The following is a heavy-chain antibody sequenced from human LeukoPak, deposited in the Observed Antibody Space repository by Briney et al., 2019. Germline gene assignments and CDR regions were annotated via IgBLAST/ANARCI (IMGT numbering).Heavy chain of an antibody. Sequence: PGGSLRLSCAASGFTFSSYAMSWVRQAPGKGLERVSAISGSGGSTYYADSVEGRFTISRDNSKNTLYLQMNSLRAEDTAVYYCAKQNYYDSSGYYYLSDYFDYWGQGTLVTVSS. CDR3: AKQNYYDSSGYYYLSDYFDY. D-gene: IGHD3-22*01. J-gene: IGHJ4*02. V-gene: IGHV3-23*01. CDR2: ISGSGGST. CDR1: GFTFSSYA.